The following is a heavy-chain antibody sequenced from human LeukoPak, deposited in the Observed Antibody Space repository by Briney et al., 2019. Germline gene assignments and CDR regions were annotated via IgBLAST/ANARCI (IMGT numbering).Heavy chain of an antibody. V-gene: IGHV3-74*01. Sequence: PGGSLRLSCAASGFVFSSYWMHWVRQAPGKGLVWVSRIYTDGSYTNYADSVKGRFTISTDNAKNTLSLHMNSLRAEDIAVYYCARGDDESLDHWGQGTLVTVSS. CDR1: GFVFSSYW. CDR2: IYTDGSYT. J-gene: IGHJ4*02. CDR3: ARGDDESLDH. D-gene: IGHD3-16*01.